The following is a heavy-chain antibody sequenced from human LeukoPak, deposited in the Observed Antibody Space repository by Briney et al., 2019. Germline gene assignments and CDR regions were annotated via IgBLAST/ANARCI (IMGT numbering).Heavy chain of an antibody. CDR1: GGSFSVYY. Sequence: PSETLSLTCAVYGGSFSVYYWSWIRQPPGKGLEWIGEINHSGSTNYNPSLKSRVTISVDTSKNQFSLKLSSVTAADTAVYYCARQSIAVAGLRYWGQGTLVTVSS. CDR3: ARQSIAVAGLRY. D-gene: IGHD6-19*01. J-gene: IGHJ4*02. CDR2: INHSGST. V-gene: IGHV4-34*01.